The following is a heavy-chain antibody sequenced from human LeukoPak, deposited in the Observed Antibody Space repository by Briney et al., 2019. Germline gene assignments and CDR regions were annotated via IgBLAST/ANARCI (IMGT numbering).Heavy chain of an antibody. CDR1: GGTFSSYA. CDR2: IIPIFGTA. D-gene: IGHD3-3*01. CDR3: ARRAYDFWSGYLNVYFDY. V-gene: IGHV1-69*05. J-gene: IGHJ4*02. Sequence: SVKVSCKASGGTFSSYAISWVRQAPGQGLEWMGGIIPIFGTANYAQKFQGRVTMTRDTSTSTVYMELSSLRSEDTAVYYCARRAYDFWSGYLNVYFDYWGQGTLVTVSS.